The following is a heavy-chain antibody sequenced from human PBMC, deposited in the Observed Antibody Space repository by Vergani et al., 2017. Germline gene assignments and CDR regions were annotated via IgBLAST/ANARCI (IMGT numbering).Heavy chain of an antibody. Sequence: QAQLQESGPRLVKPSQTLSLTCSFSGGSLDIHSQTWGWIRQPAGEGLEWIGLIDVKGNSNFSPSLVSRVTMSADASRGRFSLNLRSVTTADTAVYYCVKVLHTSYILGAFDIWGQGIKVTVSS. J-gene: IGHJ3*02. CDR2: IDVKGNS. CDR1: GGSLDIHSQT. V-gene: IGHV4-61*02. CDR3: VKVLHTSYILGAFDI. D-gene: IGHD2-21*01.